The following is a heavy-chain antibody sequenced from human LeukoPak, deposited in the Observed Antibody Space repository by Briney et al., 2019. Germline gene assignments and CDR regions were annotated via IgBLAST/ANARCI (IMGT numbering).Heavy chain of an antibody. D-gene: IGHD3-22*01. CDR3: ARGDGHYDSSGPSSY. V-gene: IGHV3-64*01. CDR1: GFTFSSYA. Sequence: GGSLRLSCAASGFTFSSYAMHWVRQAPGKGLEYVSATSSNGGSTYYANSVKGRFTISRDNSKNTLYLQMGSLRAEDMAVYYCARGDGHYDSSGPSSYWGQGTLVTVSS. CDR2: TSSNGGST. J-gene: IGHJ4*02.